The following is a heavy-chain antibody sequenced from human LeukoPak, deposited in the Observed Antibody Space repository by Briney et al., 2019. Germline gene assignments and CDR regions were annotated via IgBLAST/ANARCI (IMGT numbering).Heavy chain of an antibody. D-gene: IGHD3-16*01. CDR1: GGSISSYY. J-gene: IGHJ4*02. CDR2: IHTTGST. Sequence: PSETLSLTCTVSGGSISSYYWSWIRQPAGKGLEGIGRIHTTGSTDYNPSLKSRATMSVDTSKDQSSLKLSSVTAADTAVYYCARRTAGGYFDYWGQGALVTVSS. V-gene: IGHV4-4*07. CDR3: ARRTAGGYFDY.